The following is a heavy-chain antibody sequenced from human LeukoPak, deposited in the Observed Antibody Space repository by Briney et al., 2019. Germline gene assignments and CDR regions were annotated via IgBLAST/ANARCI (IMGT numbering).Heavy chain of an antibody. V-gene: IGHV3-33*06. CDR2: IWYDGSNK. D-gene: IGHD2-15*01. J-gene: IGHJ4*02. Sequence: GGSLRLSCAASGFTFSSYGMHWVRQAPGKGLEWVAVIWYDGSNKYYADSVKGRFTISRDNSKNTLYLQMNSLRAEDTAVYYCAKDSGGGGSFVLDWGQGTLVTVSP. CDR3: AKDSGGGGSFVLD. CDR1: GFTFSSYG.